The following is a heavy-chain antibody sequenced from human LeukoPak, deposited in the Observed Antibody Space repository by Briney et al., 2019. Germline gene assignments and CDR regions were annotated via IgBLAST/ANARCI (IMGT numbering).Heavy chain of an antibody. D-gene: IGHD3-9*01. CDR3: ARSELRYFDWLPHDAFDI. Sequence: GGSLRLSCAASGFTFSSYAMNWVRQAPGKGLEWVSSISGSGGRTYYADSVKGRFTISRDNSKNTLYLQMNSLRAEDTAVYYCARSELRYFDWLPHDAFDIWGQGTMVTVSS. CDR2: ISGSGGRT. J-gene: IGHJ3*02. CDR1: GFTFSSYA. V-gene: IGHV3-23*01.